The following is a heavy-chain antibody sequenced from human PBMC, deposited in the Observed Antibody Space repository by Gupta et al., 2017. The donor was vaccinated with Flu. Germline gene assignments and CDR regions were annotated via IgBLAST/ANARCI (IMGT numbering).Heavy chain of an antibody. D-gene: IGHD2-2*01. J-gene: IGHJ6*03. CDR2: INHSGST. V-gene: IGHV4-34*01. Sequence: QVQLQQWGAGLLKPSETLSLTCAGYGGSFSGYYWSWIRQPPGKGLEWIGEINHSGSTNYNPSLKSRVTISVDTSKNQFSLKLSSVTAADTAVYYCARGFRALVPAGRYYYYYMDVWGKGTTVTVSS. CDR1: GGSFSGYY. CDR3: ARGFRALVPAGRYYYYYMDV.